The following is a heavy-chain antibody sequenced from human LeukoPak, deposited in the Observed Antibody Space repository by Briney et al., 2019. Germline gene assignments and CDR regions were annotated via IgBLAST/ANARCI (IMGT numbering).Heavy chain of an antibody. Sequence: GGSLKLSCAASGFTFSGPAIHWVRQSSGKGLEWVGHIDKKDNFYATTSAASVTGRFTISRDDSKNTAYLQMNSLKTEDTALYYCTRDSGTYNWLDPWGQGTLVTVSS. J-gene: IGHJ5*02. D-gene: IGHD1-26*01. CDR2: IDKKDNFYAT. V-gene: IGHV3-73*01. CDR3: TRDSGTYNWLDP. CDR1: GFTFSGPA.